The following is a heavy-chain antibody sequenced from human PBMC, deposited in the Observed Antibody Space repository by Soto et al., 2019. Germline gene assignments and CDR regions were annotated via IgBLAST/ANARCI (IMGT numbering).Heavy chain of an antibody. CDR1: GYTFTSYA. V-gene: IGHV1-3*01. J-gene: IGHJ4*01. CDR3: ARSTIAPHLFMYPFDS. CDR2: INAGNGNT. D-gene: IGHD6-6*01. Sequence: GASVKVSCKASGYTFTSYAMHWVRQAPGQRLEWMGWINAGNGNTKYSQKFQGRVTISVDTSKNQLSLELNSVTAADTAVYYCARSTIAPHLFMYPFDSWGQGTLVTVSS.